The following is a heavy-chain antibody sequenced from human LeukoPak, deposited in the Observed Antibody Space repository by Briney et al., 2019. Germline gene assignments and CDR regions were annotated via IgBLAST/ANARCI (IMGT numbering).Heavy chain of an antibody. CDR1: GFTVNTYW. CDR2: VNLEGTTT. D-gene: IGHD3-9*01. Sequence: PGGSLRLSCAASGFTVNTYWMHWVRQAPGKGLVWVARVNLEGTTTTYADSVKGRFTISRDNAKNTLYLQMNNLRAEDTAVYYCARDLDWILFDYCGQGTLVTVSS. CDR3: ARDLDWILFDY. J-gene: IGHJ4*01. V-gene: IGHV3-74*03.